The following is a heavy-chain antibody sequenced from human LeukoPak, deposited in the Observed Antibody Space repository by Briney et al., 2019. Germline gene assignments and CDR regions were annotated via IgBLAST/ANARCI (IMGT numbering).Heavy chain of an antibody. CDR2: IKQDGSEE. J-gene: IGHJ4*02. CDR3: ARDGLGSAFDY. Sequence: GGSLRLSCAASGFTFSSYWMTWVRQAPGKGLEWVANIKQDGSEEYYVDSVKGRFTISRENAKTSLYLQMNSLRAEDTAVYYCARDGLGSAFDYWGQGTLVTVSS. D-gene: IGHD3/OR15-3a*01. V-gene: IGHV3-7*01. CDR1: GFTFSSYW.